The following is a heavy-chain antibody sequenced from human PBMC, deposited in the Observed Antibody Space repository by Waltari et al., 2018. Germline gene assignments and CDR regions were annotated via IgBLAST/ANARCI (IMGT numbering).Heavy chain of an antibody. V-gene: IGHV3-33*01. CDR3: ARDQPHYYYYGMDV. CDR2: IWYDGSNK. J-gene: IGHJ6*02. Sequence: QVQLVESGGGVVQPGRSLRLSCAASGFTFSSYGLHWVRQAPGKGLEWVAVIWYDGSNKYYADSVKGRFTISRDNSKNTLYLQMNSLRAEDTAVYYCARDQPHYYYYGMDVWGQGTTVTVSS. CDR1: GFTFSSYG.